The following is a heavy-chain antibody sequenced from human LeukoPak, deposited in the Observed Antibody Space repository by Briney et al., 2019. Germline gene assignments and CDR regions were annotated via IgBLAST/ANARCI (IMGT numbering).Heavy chain of an antibody. CDR1: GFTFSSYS. CDR3: AKSLGYSSGLFGFDY. CDR2: ISSSSTI. D-gene: IGHD6-19*01. J-gene: IGHJ4*02. Sequence: GGSLRLSCAASGFTFSSYSMNWVRQAPGKGLEWVSYISSSSTIYYADSVKGRFTISRDNAKNSLYLQMNSLRAEDTAVYYCAKSLGYSSGLFGFDYWGQGTLVTVSS. V-gene: IGHV3-48*04.